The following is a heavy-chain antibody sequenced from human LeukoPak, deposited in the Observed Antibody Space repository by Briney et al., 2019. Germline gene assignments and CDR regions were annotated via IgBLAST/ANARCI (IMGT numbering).Heavy chain of an antibody. V-gene: IGHV3-30*04. Sequence: PGGSLRLSCAASGFTFNNYAMHWVRQAPGKGLEWVAVISYDGNNKYYADSVKGRFTISRDNSKNTLYLQMNSLRAEDTAVYYCARDERLLSFLKWGQGTLVTVSS. J-gene: IGHJ4*02. CDR3: ARDERLLSFLK. D-gene: IGHD3-3*01. CDR2: ISYDGNNK. CDR1: GFTFNNYA.